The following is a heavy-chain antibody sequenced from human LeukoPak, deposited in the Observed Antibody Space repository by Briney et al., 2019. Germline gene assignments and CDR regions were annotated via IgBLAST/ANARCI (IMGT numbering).Heavy chain of an antibody. CDR3: ARGGYYGSGNDFRFDP. CDR1: GVSISSYY. Sequence: SETLSLTCTVSGVSISSYYWSWIRQPPGKGLEWIGYIYYSGSTNYKPSLKSRVTISVDTSKNQFSLKLSSVTAAGTAVYYCARGGYYGSGNDFRFDPWGQGTLVTVSS. D-gene: IGHD3-10*01. V-gene: IGHV4-59*01. J-gene: IGHJ5*02. CDR2: IYYSGST.